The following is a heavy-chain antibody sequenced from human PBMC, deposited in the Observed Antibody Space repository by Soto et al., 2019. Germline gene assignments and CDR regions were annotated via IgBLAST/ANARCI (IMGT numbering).Heavy chain of an antibody. V-gene: IGHV4-59*01. CDR2: IYYSGST. CDR1: GGSISSYY. CDR3: ASGVDGSRGYYFDY. Sequence: SETLSLTCTVSGGSISSYYWSWIRQPPGKGLEWIGYIYYSGSTNYNPSLKSRVTISVDTSKNQFSLKLSSVTAADTAVYYCASGVDGSRGYYFDYWGQGTLVTVSS. J-gene: IGHJ4*02. D-gene: IGHD1-26*01.